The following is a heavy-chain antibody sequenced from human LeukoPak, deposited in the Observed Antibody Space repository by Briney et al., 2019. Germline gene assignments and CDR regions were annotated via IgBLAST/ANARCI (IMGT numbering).Heavy chain of an antibody. Sequence: ASVKVSCKASGYTFTGYYMHWVRQAPGQGLEWMGWINPNSGGTNYAQKFQGRVTMTRDTSISTAYMELRSLRSDDTAVYYCARGGRVHCSSTSCSSPYNWFDPWGQGTLVTVSS. J-gene: IGHJ5*02. D-gene: IGHD2-2*01. CDR1: GYTFTGYY. V-gene: IGHV1-2*02. CDR3: ARGGRVHCSSTSCSSPYNWFDP. CDR2: INPNSGGT.